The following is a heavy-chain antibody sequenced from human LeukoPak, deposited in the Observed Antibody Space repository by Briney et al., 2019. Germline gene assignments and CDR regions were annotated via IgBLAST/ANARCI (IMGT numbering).Heavy chain of an antibody. V-gene: IGHV4-34*01. J-gene: IGHJ4*02. CDR1: GGSFSGYY. CDR3: ARGRPLDY. Sequence: SETLSLTCAVYGGSFSGYYWSWIRQPPGKGLEWIGEINHSGSTNYNPSLKSRVTISVDTSKNQFSLKLSSVTASDTAVYYCARGRPLDYWGQGTLVTVSS. D-gene: IGHD6-6*01. CDR2: INHSGST.